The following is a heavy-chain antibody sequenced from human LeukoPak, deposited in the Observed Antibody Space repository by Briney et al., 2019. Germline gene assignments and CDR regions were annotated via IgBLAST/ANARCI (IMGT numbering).Heavy chain of an antibody. CDR1: GDSVSSNSAA. J-gene: IGHJ4*02. Sequence: SQTLSLTCAISGDSVSSNSAAWNWIRQSPSRGLEWLRRTYYRSKWYNAFEGSVKSRVTINPDTFNKKFTPQRNSVTPEDTAVYYCARDAQQKRANYFDYWGQGTLVSVSS. D-gene: IGHD6-13*01. CDR2: TYYRSKWYN. V-gene: IGHV6-1*01. CDR3: ARDAQQKRANYFDY.